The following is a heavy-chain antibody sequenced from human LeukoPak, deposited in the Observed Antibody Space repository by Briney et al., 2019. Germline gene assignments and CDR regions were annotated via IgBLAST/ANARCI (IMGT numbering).Heavy chain of an antibody. V-gene: IGHV3-11*03. CDR2: INPTSGYT. J-gene: IGHJ6*02. CDR3: ARNASGAQPPSDV. D-gene: IGHD4/OR15-4a*01. Sequence: KPGGSLRLSCAASGFTFSDYYMSWIRQAPGKGLEWLSYINPTSGYTPYADSVRGRFTISRDNAKNSLYLQMNSLRAEDTAVYYCARNASGAQPPSDVWGQGTTVTVSS. CDR1: GFTFSDYY.